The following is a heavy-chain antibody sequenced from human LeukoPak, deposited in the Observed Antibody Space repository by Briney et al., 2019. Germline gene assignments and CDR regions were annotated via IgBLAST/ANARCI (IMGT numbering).Heavy chain of an antibody. J-gene: IGHJ6*02. CDR1: GYTLTELS. CDR2: FDPEDGET. D-gene: IGHD6-13*01. Sequence: ASVKVSCKVSGYTLTELSMHWVRQAPGKGLEWMGGFDPEDGETIYARKFQGRVTMTEDTSTDTAYMELSSLRSEDTAVYYCATGGSSWSYYYYGMDVWGQGTTVTVSS. CDR3: ATGGSSWSYYYYGMDV. V-gene: IGHV1-24*01.